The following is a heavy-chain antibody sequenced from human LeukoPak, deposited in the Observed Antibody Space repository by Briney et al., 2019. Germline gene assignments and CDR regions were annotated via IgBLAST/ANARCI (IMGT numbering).Heavy chain of an antibody. CDR3: ARDVQPQAYYYYYMDV. V-gene: IGHV3-30*01. Sequence: GGSLRLSCAASGFTFSSYAMHWVRQAPGKGLECVAVISYDGSNKYYADSVKGRFTISRDNSKNTLYLQMNSLRAEDTAVYYCARDVQPQAYYYYYMDVWGKGTTVTVSS. CDR1: GFTFSSYA. CDR2: ISYDGSNK. J-gene: IGHJ6*03. D-gene: IGHD6-13*01.